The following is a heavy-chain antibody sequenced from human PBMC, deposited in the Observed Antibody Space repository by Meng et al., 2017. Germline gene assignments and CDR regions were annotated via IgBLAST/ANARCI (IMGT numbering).Heavy chain of an antibody. D-gene: IGHD3-22*01. J-gene: IGHJ3*02. CDR3: ASYYYDSSGYYPREDAFDI. CDR2: ISYSGST. Sequence: SETLSLTCTVSGGSVSSGSYYWSWLRQPPGKGLEWIGYISYSGSTNYNPSLKRRVTISVDTSKKQFSLKLSSVTAADTAVYYCASYYYDSSGYYPREDAFDIWGQGTMVTVSS. V-gene: IGHV4-61*01. CDR1: GGSVSSGSYY.